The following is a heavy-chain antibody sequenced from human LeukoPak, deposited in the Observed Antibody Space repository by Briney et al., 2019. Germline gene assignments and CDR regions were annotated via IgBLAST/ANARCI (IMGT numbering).Heavy chain of an antibody. CDR2: ISAYNGNT. J-gene: IGHJ5*02. V-gene: IGHV1-18*01. D-gene: IGHD3-10*01. CDR3: ARSLRTMVRGVISWFDP. Sequence: ASVKVSCKASGYTFTSYGISWVRQAPGPGLEWMGWISAYNGNTNYAQKLQGRVTMTTDTSTSTAYMELRSLRSDDTAVYYCARSLRTMVRGVISWFDPWGQGTLVTVSS. CDR1: GYTFTSYG.